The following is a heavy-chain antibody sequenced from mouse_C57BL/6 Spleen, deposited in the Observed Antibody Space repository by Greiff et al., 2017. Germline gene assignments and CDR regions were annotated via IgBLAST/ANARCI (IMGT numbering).Heavy chain of an antibody. V-gene: IGHV5-17*01. Sequence: EVQLQESGGGLVKPGGSLKLSCAASGFTFSDYGMHWVRQAPEKGLEWVAYISSGSSTIYYADTVKGRFTISRDNAKNTLFLQMTSLRSEDTAMYYCARDWDGDWYFDVWGTGTTVTVSS. J-gene: IGHJ1*03. D-gene: IGHD4-1*01. CDR2: ISSGSSTI. CDR1: GFTFSDYG. CDR3: ARDWDGDWYFDV.